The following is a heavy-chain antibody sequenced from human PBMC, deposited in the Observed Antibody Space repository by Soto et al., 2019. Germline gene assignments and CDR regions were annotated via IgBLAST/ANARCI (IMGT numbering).Heavy chain of an antibody. CDR1: GFTFSSYG. CDR3: ARETGSDSSSNNWFDP. Sequence: GGSLRHSCAASGFTFSSYGMHWVRQAPGKGLEWVAVIWYDGSNKYYADSVKGRFTISRDNSKNTLYLQMNSLRAEDTAVYYCARETGSDSSSNNWFDPWGQGT. CDR2: IWYDGSNK. V-gene: IGHV3-33*01. J-gene: IGHJ5*02. D-gene: IGHD6-6*01.